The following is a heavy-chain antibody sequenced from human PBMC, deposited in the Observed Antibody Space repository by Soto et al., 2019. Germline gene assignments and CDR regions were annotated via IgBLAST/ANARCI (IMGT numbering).Heavy chain of an antibody. J-gene: IGHJ4*02. CDR3: AHRLEAGFDY. Sequence: QITLKESGPTLVKPTQTLTLTCTFSGFSLSTSGVGVGWIRQPPGKALEWLALIYWADDKRYSASLKSRLTITKDTSKSQVVLTMTNMGPVDTATYYCAHRLEAGFDYWGLGTLVTVSS. D-gene: IGHD6-13*01. V-gene: IGHV2-5*02. CDR2: IYWADDK. CDR1: GFSLSTSGVG.